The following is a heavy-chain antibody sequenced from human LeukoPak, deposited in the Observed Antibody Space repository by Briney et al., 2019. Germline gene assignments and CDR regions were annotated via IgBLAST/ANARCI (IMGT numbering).Heavy chain of an antibody. J-gene: IGHJ5*02. D-gene: IGHD4-11*01. CDR3: ARQGSWLGDYIFWFDP. CDR2: INPNSGGT. V-gene: IGHV1-2*02. Sequence: GASVKVSCKASGYTFTGHYLQWVRQAPGQGLEWMGWINPNSGGTNYPQKFQGRVTMTRDKSITTAYLQWSSLKASDTAMYYCARQGSWLGDYIFWFDPWGQGTLVTVSS. CDR1: GYTFTGHY.